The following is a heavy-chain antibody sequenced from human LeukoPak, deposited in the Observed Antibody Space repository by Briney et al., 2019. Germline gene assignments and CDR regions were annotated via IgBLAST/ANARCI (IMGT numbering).Heavy chain of an antibody. CDR1: GVSISSYY. J-gene: IGHJ4*02. V-gene: IGHV4-59*01. CDR3: ARVEGATTFDY. CDR2: IYYSGST. D-gene: IGHD1-26*01. Sequence: SETLSLTCTVSGVSISSYYWSWIRQPPGEGLEWIGYIYYSGSTNYNPSLKSRVTISVDTSKNQFSLKLSSVTAADTAVYYCARVEGATTFDYWGQGTLVTVSS.